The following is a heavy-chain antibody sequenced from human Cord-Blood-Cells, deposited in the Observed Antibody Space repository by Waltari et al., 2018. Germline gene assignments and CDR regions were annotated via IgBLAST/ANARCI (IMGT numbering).Heavy chain of an antibody. V-gene: IGHV1-69*10. CDR1: GGTFSSYA. D-gene: IGHD7-27*01. CDR2: SIPTLGIA. J-gene: IGHJ2*01. CDR3: ARAPGETHWYFDL. Sequence: QVQLVQSGAEVKKPGSSVKVSCKASGGTFSSYAISWVRQAPGKGLGGMGGSIPTLGIANYAPKFQGRVTITADKSTSTAYMELSSLRSEDTAVYYCARAPGETHWYFDLWGRGTLVTVSS.